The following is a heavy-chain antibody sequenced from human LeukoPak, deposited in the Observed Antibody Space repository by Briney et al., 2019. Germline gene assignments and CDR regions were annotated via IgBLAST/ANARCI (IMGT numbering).Heavy chain of an antibody. V-gene: IGHV3-30*02. Sequence: GGSLRLSCAASGFTFSSYGMHWVRQAPGKGLEWVAFIRYDGSNKYYADSVKGRFTISRDNSKNTLYLQMNSLRAEDTAVYYCAKAGSGSWGGDYFDYWGQGTLVTVSS. J-gene: IGHJ4*02. CDR1: GFTFSSYG. D-gene: IGHD1-26*01. CDR2: IRYDGSNK. CDR3: AKAGSGSWGGDYFDY.